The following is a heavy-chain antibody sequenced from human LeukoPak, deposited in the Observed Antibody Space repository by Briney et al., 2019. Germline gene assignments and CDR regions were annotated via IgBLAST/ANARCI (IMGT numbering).Heavy chain of an antibody. Sequence: GGSLRLSCAASGFNFANHAMSWVRQTAGKGLEWVSAISGGGDITYYADSVKGRFTISGDNSKDTLFLQMHSLRPGDTAVYYCVREDTPATANYWGQGTLVTISS. V-gene: IGHV3-23*01. D-gene: IGHD2-21*02. CDR3: VREDTPATANY. CDR2: ISGGGDIT. CDR1: GFNFANHA. J-gene: IGHJ4*02.